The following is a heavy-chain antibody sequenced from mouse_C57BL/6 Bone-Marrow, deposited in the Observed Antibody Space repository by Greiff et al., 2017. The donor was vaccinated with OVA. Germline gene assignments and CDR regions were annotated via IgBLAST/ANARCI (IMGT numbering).Heavy chain of an antibody. CDR1: GFNIKNTY. CDR3: ARLFMITTRRVDY. Sequence: SVAELVRPGASVKLSCTASGFNIKNTYMHWVKQRPEQGLEWIGRIDPANGNPKYAPKFQGKATITADTSSNTASLQLSSLTSEDTAIYYCARLFMITTRRVDYWGQGTTLTVSS. D-gene: IGHD2-4*01. CDR2: IDPANGNP. J-gene: IGHJ2*01. V-gene: IGHV14-3*01.